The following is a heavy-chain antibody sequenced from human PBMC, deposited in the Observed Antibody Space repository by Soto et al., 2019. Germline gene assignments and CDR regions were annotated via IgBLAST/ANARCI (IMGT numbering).Heavy chain of an antibody. V-gene: IGHV1-69*05. CDR3: ARAVAVPADFDY. Sequence: SVKVSCKTSGGTFSSFAISWVRLVPGQGLEWMGVIIPRFATPTYAQTFQGRVTITRDTSASTAYMELSSLRSEDTAVYYCARAVAVPADFDYWG. CDR1: GGTFSSFA. J-gene: IGHJ4*01. D-gene: IGHD6-19*01. CDR2: IIPRFATP.